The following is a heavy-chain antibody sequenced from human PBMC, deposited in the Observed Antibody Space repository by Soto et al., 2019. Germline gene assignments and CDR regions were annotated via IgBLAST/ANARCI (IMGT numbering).Heavy chain of an antibody. CDR2: IIPIFGTA. V-gene: IGHV1-69*13. CDR3: ARAPPNSSSWYAEYRRAYYYYGMDV. J-gene: IGHJ6*02. D-gene: IGHD6-13*01. CDR1: GGTFSSYA. Sequence: SVKVSCKASGGTFSSYAISWVRQAPGQGLEWMGGIIPIFGTANYAQKFQGRVTIAADESTSTAYMELSSLRSEDTAVYYCARAPPNSSSWYAEYRRAYYYYGMDVWGQGTTVTVSS.